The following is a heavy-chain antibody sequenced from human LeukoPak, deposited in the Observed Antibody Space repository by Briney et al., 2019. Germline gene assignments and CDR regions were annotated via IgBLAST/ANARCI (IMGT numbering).Heavy chain of an antibody. CDR2: INHSGST. V-gene: IGHV4-34*01. Sequence: SETLSLTCAVYGGSFSGYYWSWIRQPPAKGLEWIGEINHSGSTNYNPSLKSRVTISVDTSKNQFSLKLSSVTAADTAVYYCARGLPAGDYGPFSLDYWGQGTLVTVSS. CDR3: ARGLPAGDYGPFSLDY. D-gene: IGHD4-17*01. CDR1: GGSFSGYY. J-gene: IGHJ4*02.